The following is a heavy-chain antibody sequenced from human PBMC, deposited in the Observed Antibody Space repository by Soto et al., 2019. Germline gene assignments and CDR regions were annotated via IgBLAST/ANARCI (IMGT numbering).Heavy chain of an antibody. CDR3: ARGYYDSSGYYCFDY. CDR1: GYTFTSYA. CDR2: INAGNGNT. Sequence: QVQLVQSGAEVKKPGASVKVSCKASGYTFTSYAMHWVRQAPGQRLEWMGWINAGNGNTKYSQKFQGRVTITRDTSXXTAYMELSSLRSEDTAVYYCARGYYDSSGYYCFDYWGQGTLVTVSS. V-gene: IGHV1-3*01. D-gene: IGHD3-22*01. J-gene: IGHJ4*02.